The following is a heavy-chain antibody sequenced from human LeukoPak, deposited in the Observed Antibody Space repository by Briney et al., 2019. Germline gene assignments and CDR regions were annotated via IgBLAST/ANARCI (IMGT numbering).Heavy chain of an antibody. CDR2: ISPNSGGT. CDR1: GYTFTGYY. CDR3: ARVGYYGSGSSNWFDP. Sequence: ASVKVSCKASGYTFTGYYLHWVRQAPGQGLEWMGWISPNSGGTDYAQKFQGRVTMTRDTSISTAYMELSRLRSDDTAVYYCARVGYYGSGSSNWFDPWGQGTLVTVSS. J-gene: IGHJ5*02. V-gene: IGHV1-2*02. D-gene: IGHD3-10*01.